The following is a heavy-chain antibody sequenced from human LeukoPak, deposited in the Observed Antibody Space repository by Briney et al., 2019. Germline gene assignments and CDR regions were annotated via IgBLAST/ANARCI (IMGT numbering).Heavy chain of an antibody. CDR2: IYYRGST. Sequence: PSQTLFLTCTVSGGSISSGGYYWSWIRQHPGKGLEWIGYIYYRGSTYYNPSLKSRVTISVDTSKNQFSLKLSSVTAADTAVYYCARWSTVIYWFDPWGQGTLVTVSS. CDR3: ARWSTVIYWFDP. CDR1: GGSISSGGYY. D-gene: IGHD4-11*01. V-gene: IGHV4-31*03. J-gene: IGHJ5*02.